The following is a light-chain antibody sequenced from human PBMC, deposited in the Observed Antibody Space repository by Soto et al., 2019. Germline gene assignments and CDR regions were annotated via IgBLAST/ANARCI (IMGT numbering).Light chain of an antibody. CDR3: QQYSTYTPRT. J-gene: IGKJ1*01. V-gene: IGKV3-15*01. CDR2: GAS. Sequence: EIVMTQSPATLSVSPGERATLSCRASQSVSTKLAWYQQKPGQAPRLLIFGASARATGIPARFSGSGSGTEFALTITSLQSDDFATYYCQQYSTYTPRTFGQGTKVDIK. CDR1: QSVSTK.